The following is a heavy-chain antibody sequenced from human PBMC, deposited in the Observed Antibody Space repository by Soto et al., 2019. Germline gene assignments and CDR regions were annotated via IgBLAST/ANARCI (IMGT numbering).Heavy chain of an antibody. CDR1: GGTFSSYA. J-gene: IGHJ4*02. D-gene: IGHD2-2*01. V-gene: IGHV1-69*13. Sequence: SVKDSCKASGGTFSSYAISWVRQAAGQGLEWMGGIIPIFGTANYAQKFQGRVTITADESTNTAYMELSSLRSEDTAVYYCAREYCSSTSCYYFDYWGQGTLVTVSS. CDR3: AREYCSSTSCYYFDY. CDR2: IIPIFGTA.